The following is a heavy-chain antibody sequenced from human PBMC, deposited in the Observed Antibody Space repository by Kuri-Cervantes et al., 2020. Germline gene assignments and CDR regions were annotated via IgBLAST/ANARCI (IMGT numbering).Heavy chain of an antibody. CDR3: ARGPPMFDP. CDR1: GYSISSGYY. V-gene: IGHV4-30-4*08. J-gene: IGHJ5*02. Sequence: SEILSLTCAVSGYSISSGYYWGWIRQPPGKGLEWIGYIYYSGSTYYNPSLKSRVTISVDTSKNQFSLKLSSVTAADTAVYYCARGPPMFDPWGQGTLVTVSS. CDR2: IYYSGST.